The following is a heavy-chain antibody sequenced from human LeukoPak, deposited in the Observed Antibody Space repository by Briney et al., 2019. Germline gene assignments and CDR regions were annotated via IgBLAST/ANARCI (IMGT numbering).Heavy chain of an antibody. J-gene: IGHJ6*03. Sequence: SETLSLTCTLSGASITSADYYWGWLHEPPGKGLEWIGSVLFTGTTYFTPSLKSRVTISLHTSNNQFYRNVSAATAADTTVYYCARGHYKFLEVSHYYTEAWGEGTTV. V-gene: IGHV4-39*01. CDR2: VLFTGTT. D-gene: IGHD3-3*01. CDR1: GASITSADYY. CDR3: ARGHYKFLEVSHYYTEA.